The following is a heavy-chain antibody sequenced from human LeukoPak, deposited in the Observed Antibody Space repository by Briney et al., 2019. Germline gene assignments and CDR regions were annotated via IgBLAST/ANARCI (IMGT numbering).Heavy chain of an antibody. J-gene: IGHJ4*02. CDR3: ARHDTGDAFDY. CDR1: GFLFGNAE. D-gene: IGHD2-21*01. CDR2: ISNGGSTI. Sequence: GSPRLSCAASGFLFGNAEMNWVRQAPGKGLEWISYISNGGSTIYYADSVKGRFTIARDNAKNSLSLQMNSLRVEDTAVYYCARHDTGDAFDYWGQGALVTVSS. V-gene: IGHV3-48*03.